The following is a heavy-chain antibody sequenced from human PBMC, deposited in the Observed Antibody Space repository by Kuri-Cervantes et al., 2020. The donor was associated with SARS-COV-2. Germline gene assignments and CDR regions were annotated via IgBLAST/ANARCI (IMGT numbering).Heavy chain of an antibody. CDR3: ASSRGSMDV. CDR1: GGSVSSGSYY. V-gene: IGHV4-61*01. Sequence: GSLRLSCTVSGGSVSSGSYYWSWIRQPPGKGLEWIGYIYYSGSTTYNPSLKSRVTISIDTSKNQFSLKLSSVTAADTAVYYCASSRGSMDVWGQGTTVTVSS. CDR2: IYYSGST. D-gene: IGHD3-10*01. J-gene: IGHJ6*02.